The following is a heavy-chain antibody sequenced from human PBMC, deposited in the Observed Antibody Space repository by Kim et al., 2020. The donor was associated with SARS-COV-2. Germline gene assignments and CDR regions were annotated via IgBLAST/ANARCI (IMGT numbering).Heavy chain of an antibody. Sequence: GGSLRLSCAASGFTFSSYAMHWVRQAPGKGLEWVAVISYDGSNKYYADSVKGRFTISRDNSKNTLYLQMNSLRAEDTAVYYCARVQGLGELFFHYYGMDVWGKGKTGTVSA. CDR2: ISYDGSNK. V-gene: IGHV3-30*04. D-gene: IGHD3-10*01. J-gene: IGHJ6*04. CDR1: GFTFSSYA. CDR3: ARVQGLGELFFHYYGMDV.